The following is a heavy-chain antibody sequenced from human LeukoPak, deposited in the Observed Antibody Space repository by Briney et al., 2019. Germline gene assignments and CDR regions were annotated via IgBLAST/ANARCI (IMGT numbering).Heavy chain of an antibody. J-gene: IGHJ4*02. CDR3: ARDLGYYDFWSGYSHFDY. D-gene: IGHD3-3*01. Sequence: ASVKVSCKASGYTFTGYYMHWVRQAPGQGLEWMGRINPNSGGTNYAQKFQGRVTMTRDTSTSTVYMELSSLRSEDTAVYYCARDLGYYDFWSGYSHFDYWGQGTLVTVSS. V-gene: IGHV1-2*06. CDR2: INPNSGGT. CDR1: GYTFTGYY.